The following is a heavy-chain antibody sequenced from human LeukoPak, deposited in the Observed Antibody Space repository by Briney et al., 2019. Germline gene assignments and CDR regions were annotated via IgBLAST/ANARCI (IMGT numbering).Heavy chain of an antibody. D-gene: IGHD6-19*01. CDR1: GFTFSTYA. V-gene: IGHV3-23*01. CDR2: IGGSGGGT. CDR3: ARNDFRSGWLGDY. Sequence: PGGSLRLACAASGFTFSTYAISWVRQAPGKGLEWVSTIGGSGGGTYYAESVKGRFIISRDTSKNTLFLQMNSLRAEDTALYYCARNDFRSGWLGDYWGQGPLVTVFS. J-gene: IGHJ4*02.